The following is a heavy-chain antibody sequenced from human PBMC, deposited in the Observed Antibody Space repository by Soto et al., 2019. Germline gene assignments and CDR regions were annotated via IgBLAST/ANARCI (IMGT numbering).Heavy chain of an antibody. V-gene: IGHV4-59*04. CDR1: GGSISSYH. D-gene: IGHD1-26*01. CDR3: ARRGGVGATTFDY. Sequence: SETLSLTCTVSGGSISSYHWSWIRQTPGKGLEWIGYVYYSGSTYYNPSLKSRVTISVDTSKNQFSLKLSSVTAADTAVYYCARRGGVGATTFDYWGQGTLVTVSS. CDR2: VYYSGST. J-gene: IGHJ4*02.